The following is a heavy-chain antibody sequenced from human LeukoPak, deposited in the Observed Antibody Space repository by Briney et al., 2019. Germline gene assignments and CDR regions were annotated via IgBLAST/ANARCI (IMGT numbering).Heavy chain of an antibody. D-gene: IGHD3-22*01. CDR3: AKQTYYYDSSGYYYTGIGY. V-gene: IGHV3-23*01. J-gene: IGHJ4*02. CDR2: ISGSGGST. CDR1: GFTFSSYA. Sequence: GGSLRLSCAASGFTFSSYAMSWVRQAPGKGLEGVSAISGSGGSTCYADSVKGRFTISRDNSKNTLYLQMNSLRAEDTAVYYCAKQTYYYDSSGYYYTGIGYWGQGTLVTVSS.